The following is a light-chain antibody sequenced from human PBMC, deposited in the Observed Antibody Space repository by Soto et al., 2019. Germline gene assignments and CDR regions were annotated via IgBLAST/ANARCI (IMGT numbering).Light chain of an antibody. CDR2: KAS. CDR3: QHYNSYSEA. J-gene: IGKJ1*01. Sequence: DIQMTQSPSTLSAKVGDRVTITCQASQDISNYLNWYQQKPGKAPKLLIYKASTLKSGVPSRFSGSGSGTEFTLTISSLQPDDFATYYCQHYNSYSEAFCQGTKVDI. CDR1: QDISNY. V-gene: IGKV1-5*03.